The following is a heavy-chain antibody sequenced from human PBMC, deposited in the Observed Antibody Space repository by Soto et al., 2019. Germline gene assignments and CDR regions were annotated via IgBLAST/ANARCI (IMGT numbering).Heavy chain of an antibody. Sequence: QVQLQESGPGLVKPSQTLSLTCTVSGGSINSGGYYWSWIRQHPGKGLEWIGYIYYSGSTYYNPSLKRPVTISVDTSKNQFSLKLGSVTGAETAGHYCAIEASIWGPGTLVTVSS. CDR1: GGSINSGGYY. CDR3: AIEASI. CDR2: IYYSGST. J-gene: IGHJ4*02. V-gene: IGHV4-31*01.